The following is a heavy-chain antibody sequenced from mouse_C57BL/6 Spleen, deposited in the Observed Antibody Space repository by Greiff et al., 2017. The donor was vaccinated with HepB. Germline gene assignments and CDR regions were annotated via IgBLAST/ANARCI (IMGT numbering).Heavy chain of an antibody. V-gene: IGHV3-6*01. CDR2: ISYDGSN. CDR3: AAGSSYDWYFDV. J-gene: IGHJ1*03. CDR1: GYSITSGYY. Sequence: EVHLVESGPGLVKPSQSLSLTCSVTGYSITSGYYWNWIRQFPGNKLEWMGYISYDGSNNYNPSLKNRISITRDTSKNQFFLKLNSVTTEDTATYYCAAGSSYDWYFDVWGTGTTVTVSS. D-gene: IGHD1-1*01.